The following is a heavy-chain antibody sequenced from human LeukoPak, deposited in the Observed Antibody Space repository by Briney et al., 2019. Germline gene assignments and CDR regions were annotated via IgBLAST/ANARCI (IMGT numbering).Heavy chain of an antibody. Sequence: SETLSLTCTVSGGSIGSYYWSWIRQPAGKGLEWIGRIYTSGSTNYNPSLKSRVTMSVDTSKNQFSLKLSSVTAADTAVYYCARVIAATLDAFDIWGQGTMVTVSS. CDR2: IYTSGST. J-gene: IGHJ3*02. D-gene: IGHD2-15*01. CDR1: GGSIGSYY. V-gene: IGHV4-4*07. CDR3: ARVIAATLDAFDI.